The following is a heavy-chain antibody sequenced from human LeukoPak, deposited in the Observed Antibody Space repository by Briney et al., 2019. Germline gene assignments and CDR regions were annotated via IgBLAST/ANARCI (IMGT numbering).Heavy chain of an antibody. D-gene: IGHD6-19*01. J-gene: IGHJ4*02. CDR2: IYYSGST. V-gene: IGHV4-59*01. Sequence: SETLSLTCTVSGGSISIYYWSWIRQPPGKGLEWIGYIYYSGSTNYNPSLKSRVTISVDTSKNQFSLKLSSVTAADTAVYYCARDSGWYPGYFDYWGQGTLVTVSS. CDR3: ARDSGWYPGYFDY. CDR1: GGSISIYY.